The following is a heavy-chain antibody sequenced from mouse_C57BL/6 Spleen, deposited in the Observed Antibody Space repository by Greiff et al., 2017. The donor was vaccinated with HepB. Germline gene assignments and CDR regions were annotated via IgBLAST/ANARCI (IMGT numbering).Heavy chain of an antibody. V-gene: IGHV1-52*01. J-gene: IGHJ2*01. D-gene: IGHD1-1*02. CDR2: IDPSDSET. CDR3: ARGYSNPYYYAMDY. Sequence: QVQLQQPGAELVRPGSSVKLPCKASGYTFTSYWMHWVKQRPIQGLEWIGNIDPSDSETHYNQKFKDKATLTVDKSSSTAYMQLSSLTSEDSAVYYCARGYSNPYYYAMDYWGQGTTLTVSS. CDR1: GYTFTSYW.